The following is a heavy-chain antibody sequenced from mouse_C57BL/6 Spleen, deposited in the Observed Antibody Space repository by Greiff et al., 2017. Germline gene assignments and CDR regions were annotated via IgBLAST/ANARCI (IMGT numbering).Heavy chain of an antibody. CDR2: IDPSDSET. J-gene: IGHJ4*01. CDR3: ARSYDGYYAMDY. Sequence: QVHVKQPGAELVRPGSSVKLSCKASGYTFTSYWMHWVKQRPIQGLEWIGNIDPSDSETHYNQKFKDKATLTVDKSSSTAYMQLSSLTSEDSAVXYGARSYDGYYAMDYWGQGTLVTVSS. D-gene: IGHD2-3*01. CDR1: GYTFTSYW. V-gene: IGHV1-52*01.